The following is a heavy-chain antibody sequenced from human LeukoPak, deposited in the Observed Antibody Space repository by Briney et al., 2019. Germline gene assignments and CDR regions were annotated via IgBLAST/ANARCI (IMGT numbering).Heavy chain of an antibody. CDR3: AKDGYGSGSYLDY. V-gene: IGHV3-30-3*01. CDR1: GFIFSDSA. D-gene: IGHD3-10*01. Sequence: PGGSLRLSCAASGFIFSDSAFHWVRQAPGKGLEWVALISYDGANKDYSDSVKGRFTISRDNSKNTLYLQMNSLRAEGTAVYYCAKDGYGSGSYLDYWGQGTLVTVSS. CDR2: ISYDGANK. J-gene: IGHJ4*02.